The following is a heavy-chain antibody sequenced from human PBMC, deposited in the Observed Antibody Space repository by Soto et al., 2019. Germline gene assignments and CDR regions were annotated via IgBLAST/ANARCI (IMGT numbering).Heavy chain of an antibody. J-gene: IGHJ4*02. CDR1: GFTFSSYA. D-gene: IGHD3-22*01. CDR3: VKELEYYYDSSGPFL. CDR2: ISSNGGST. Sequence: GGSLRLSCSASGFTFSSYAMHWVRQAPGKGLEYVSAISSNGGSTYYADSVKGRFTISRDNSKNTLYLQMSSLRAEYTAVYYCVKELEYYYDSSGPFLWGQGTLVTVSS. V-gene: IGHV3-64D*06.